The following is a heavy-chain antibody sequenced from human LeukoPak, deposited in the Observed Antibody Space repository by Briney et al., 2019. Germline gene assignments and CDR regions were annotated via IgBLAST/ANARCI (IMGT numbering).Heavy chain of an antibody. J-gene: IGHJ3*02. CDR2: IKQDGSEK. Sequence: GGSLRLSCAASGFTSSSYWMSWVRQAPGKGLEWVANIKQDGSEKYYVDSVKGRFAISRDNAKNSLYLQMNSLRAEDTAVYYCARRLRDAFDIWGQGTMVTVSS. V-gene: IGHV3-7*01. D-gene: IGHD5-18*01. CDR1: GFTSSSYW. CDR3: ARRLRDAFDI.